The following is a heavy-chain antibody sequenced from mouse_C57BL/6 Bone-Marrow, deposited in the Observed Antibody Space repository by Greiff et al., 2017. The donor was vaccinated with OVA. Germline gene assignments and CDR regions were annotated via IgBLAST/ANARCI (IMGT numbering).Heavy chain of an antibody. V-gene: IGHV5-4*01. Sequence: EVKLQESGGGLVKPGGSLKLSCAASGFTFSSYAMSWVRQTPEKRLEWVATISDGGSYTYYPDNVKGRFTISRDNAKNNLYLQMSHLKSEDTAMYYCARDPSTPFADWGQGTLVTVSA. CDR1: GFTFSSYA. CDR2: ISDGGSYT. CDR3: ARDPSTPFAD. J-gene: IGHJ3*01.